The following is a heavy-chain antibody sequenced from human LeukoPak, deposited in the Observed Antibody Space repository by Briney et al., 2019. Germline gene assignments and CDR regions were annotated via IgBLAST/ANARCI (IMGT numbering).Heavy chain of an antibody. CDR3: ARDRPVTNGRRFDP. CDR1: GGSFSGYY. J-gene: IGHJ5*02. Sequence: SETLSLTCAVYGGSFSGYYWSWIRQPPGKGLEWIGEINHSGSTNYNPSLKSRVTISVDTSKNQFSLKLSSVTAADTAVYYCARDRPVTNGRRFDPWGQGTLVTVSS. D-gene: IGHD4-17*01. V-gene: IGHV4-34*01. CDR2: INHSGST.